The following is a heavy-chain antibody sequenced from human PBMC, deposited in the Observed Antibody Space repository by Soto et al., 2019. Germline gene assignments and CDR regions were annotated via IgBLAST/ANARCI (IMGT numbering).Heavy chain of an antibody. J-gene: IGHJ6*02. V-gene: IGHV1-69*11. CDR2: IVPSLDTT. CDR1: GGTFSSSG. Sequence: QVHLVQSGTEVKKPGSSVKVSCKASGGTFSSSGFSWVRQAPGQGLEWMGMIVPSLDTTNYAQKFQARVTSTADEVTSTVYMELRSLRSEDTAVYYCARWPQPRYTADPYAVDVWGQGTRVIVSS. CDR3: ARWPQPRYTADPYAVDV. D-gene: IGHD3-16*02.